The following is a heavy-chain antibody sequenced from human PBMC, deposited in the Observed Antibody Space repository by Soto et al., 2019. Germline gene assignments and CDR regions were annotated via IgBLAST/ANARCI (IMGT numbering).Heavy chain of an antibody. J-gene: IGHJ4*02. V-gene: IGHV3-21*03. D-gene: IGHD2-15*01. CDR1: GFTFSSYS. CDR2: ISSSSSYI. CDR3: ANRSPGCYGY. Sequence: GGSLRLSCAASGFTFSSYSMNWVRQAPGKGLEWVSSISSSSSYIYYADSVKGRFTISRDNTKNSLYLQMNSLRAEDAAVYYCANRSPGCYGYWGQGTLVTVSS.